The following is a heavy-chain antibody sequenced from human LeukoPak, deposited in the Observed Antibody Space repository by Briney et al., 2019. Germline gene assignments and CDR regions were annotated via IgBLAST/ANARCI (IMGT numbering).Heavy chain of an antibody. CDR2: IKEDGSEK. V-gene: IGHV3-7*02. J-gene: IGHJ6*02. D-gene: IGHD4-11*01. CDR3: AKTEFTVPYYYGMDV. CDR1: EFAFRDHW. Sequence: GGSLRLSCAASEFAFRDHWMSWVRQTPGKGLEWVATIKEDGSEKYYVDSVKGRFTISRDNPKNSLYLQMNSLRAEDTAVYYCAKTEFTVPYYYGMDVWGQGTTVTV.